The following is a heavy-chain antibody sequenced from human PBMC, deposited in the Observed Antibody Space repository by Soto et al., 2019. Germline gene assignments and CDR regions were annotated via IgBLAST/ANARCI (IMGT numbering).Heavy chain of an antibody. Sequence: QVQLVQSGGEVTKPGASVKVSCKSSGYTFTSYGVSWVRQAPGQGLEWLGWISVYTGNTKQAPKLHDRVTLTNEATKSTADMELRRLGPEHTALYYCARDRCTTDRCYTHHFDVWGQGTTVTVSS. J-gene: IGHJ6*02. CDR1: GYTFTSYG. D-gene: IGHD2-8*01. V-gene: IGHV1-18*04. CDR2: ISVYTGNT. CDR3: ARDRCTTDRCYTHHFDV.